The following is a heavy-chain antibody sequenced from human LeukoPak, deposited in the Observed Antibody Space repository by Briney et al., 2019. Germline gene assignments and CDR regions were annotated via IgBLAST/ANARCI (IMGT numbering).Heavy chain of an antibody. Sequence: PGGSLRLSCAASGFTFSSYGMHWVRQAPGKGLEWVAVISYDGSDKYYADSVKGRFTISKDNSKNTLNLQMNSLRAEDTAVYYCAKGGEWLGLVDHWGQGTLVTVSS. CDR2: ISYDGSDK. CDR1: GFTFSSYG. D-gene: IGHD6-19*01. CDR3: AKGGEWLGLVDH. V-gene: IGHV3-30*18. J-gene: IGHJ4*02.